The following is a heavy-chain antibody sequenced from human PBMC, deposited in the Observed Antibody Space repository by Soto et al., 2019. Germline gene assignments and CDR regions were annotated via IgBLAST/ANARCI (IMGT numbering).Heavy chain of an antibody. CDR1: GGSISSGGYY. J-gene: IGHJ4*02. CDR2: IYYSGST. CDR3: ARGRYSGYDGYYFDY. V-gene: IGHV4-31*03. D-gene: IGHD5-12*01. Sequence: PSETLSLTCTVSGGSISSGGYYWSWIRQHPGKGLEWIGYIYYSGSTYYNPSLKSRVTISVDTSKNQFSLKLSSVTAADTAVYYCARGRYSGYDGYYFDYWGQGTLVTVSS.